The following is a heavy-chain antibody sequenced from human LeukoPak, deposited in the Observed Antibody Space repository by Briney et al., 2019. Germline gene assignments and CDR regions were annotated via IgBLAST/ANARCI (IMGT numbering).Heavy chain of an antibody. Sequence: GGSLRLSCAASGFTFSNYSMSWVRQAPGKGLEWVSSISGSDTSTYYADSVKGRFTISRDNSKNTLELQMNSLRAEDTAVYYCTKARSASTSSCYNYWGQGILVTVSS. CDR3: TKARSASTSSCYNY. CDR1: GFTFSNYS. CDR2: ISGSDTST. D-gene: IGHD2-2*02. J-gene: IGHJ4*02. V-gene: IGHV3-23*01.